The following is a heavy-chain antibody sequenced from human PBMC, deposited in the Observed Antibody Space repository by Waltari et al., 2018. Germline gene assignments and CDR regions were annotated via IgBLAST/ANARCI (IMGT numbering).Heavy chain of an antibody. CDR1: GFTFSRYG. Sequence: QVQLVESGGGVVQPGGSLRLSCAASGFTFSRYGMHWVRQAPGKGLEWVAFIRYDGSNKYYADSVKGRFTISRDNSKNTLYLQMNSLRAEDTAVYYCAKEGMVAGSYWGQGTLVTVSS. V-gene: IGHV3-30*02. CDR2: IRYDGSNK. CDR3: AKEGMVAGSY. D-gene: IGHD6-19*01. J-gene: IGHJ4*02.